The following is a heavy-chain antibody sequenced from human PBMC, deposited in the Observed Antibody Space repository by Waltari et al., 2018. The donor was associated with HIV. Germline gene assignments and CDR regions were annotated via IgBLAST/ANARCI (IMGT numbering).Heavy chain of an antibody. CDR2: IYYSGST. J-gene: IGHJ6*02. CDR3: ARVRSPGYTYGFYFYYYGMDV. D-gene: IGHD5-18*01. Sequence: QVQLQESGPGLVKPSQTLSLTCTVSGGPISSGGYYWSWIRQHTGKDLEWIGLIYYSGSTSDHPSRKSRVTLSVDTSKNQFSLKLSSVTAADTAVYYCARVRSPGYTYGFYFYYYGMDVWGQGTTVTVSS. CDR1: GGPISSGGYY. V-gene: IGHV4-31*03.